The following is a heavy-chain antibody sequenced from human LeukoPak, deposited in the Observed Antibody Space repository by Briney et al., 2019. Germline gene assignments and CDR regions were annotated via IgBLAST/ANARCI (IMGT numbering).Heavy chain of an antibody. D-gene: IGHD6-13*01. CDR3: ARSIAAAGSDPFDY. CDR2: IYTSGST. CDR1: GGSISSYY. V-gene: IGHV4-4*07. Sequence: SETLSLTCTVPGGSISSYYWSWIRQPAGKGLEWIGRIYTSGSTNYNPSLKSRVTMSVDTSKNQFSLKLSSVTAADTAVYYCARSIAAAGSDPFDYWGQGTLVTVSS. J-gene: IGHJ4*02.